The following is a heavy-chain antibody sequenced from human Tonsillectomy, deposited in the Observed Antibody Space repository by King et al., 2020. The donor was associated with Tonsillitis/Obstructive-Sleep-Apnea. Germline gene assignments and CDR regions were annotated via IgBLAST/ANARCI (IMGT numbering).Heavy chain of an antibody. CDR1: GFTFSSYA. D-gene: IGHD2-2*01. Sequence: VQLVESGGGLVQPGGSLRLSCSASGFTFSSYAMHWVRQAPGKGLEYVSAISSNGGSTYYADSVKGRFTISRDNSKNTLYLQMSSLRAEDTAEYYCVEGYCSSTSCYPVYWGQGTLVTVSS. J-gene: IGHJ4*02. CDR2: ISSNGGST. CDR3: VEGYCSSTSCYPVY. V-gene: IGHV3-64D*06.